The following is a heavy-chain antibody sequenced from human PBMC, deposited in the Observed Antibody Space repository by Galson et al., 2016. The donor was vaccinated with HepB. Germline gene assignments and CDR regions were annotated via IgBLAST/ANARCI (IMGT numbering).Heavy chain of an antibody. V-gene: IGHV4-4*02. CDR3: ARAAIIPGARMVFDP. Sequence: ETLSLTCAVSGASISDSNWWTWVRQVPGKGLEWIGEIYHTGTSNNNPFLSSRFTLSVDTSRNQFSLNLTSVTAADTAVSYCARAAIIPGARMVFDPWGQGTLVTVSS. J-gene: IGHJ5*02. D-gene: IGHD2-2*01. CDR1: GASISDSNW. CDR2: IYHTGTS.